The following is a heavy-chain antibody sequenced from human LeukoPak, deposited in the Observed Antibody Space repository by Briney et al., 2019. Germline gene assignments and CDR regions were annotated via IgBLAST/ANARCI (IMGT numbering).Heavy chain of an antibody. CDR1: GFTFSSYG. CDR2: ISGSGGST. D-gene: IGHD3-10*01. CDR3: AKRPGGVRGVQQYWYFGL. J-gene: IGHJ2*01. V-gene: IGHV3-23*01. Sequence: GGSLRLSCAASGFTFSSYGMSWVRQAPGKGLEWVSAISGSGGSTYYADSVKGRFTISRDNSKNTLYLQMDSLRAEDTAVYYCAKRPGGVRGVQQYWYFGLWGRGTLVTVSS.